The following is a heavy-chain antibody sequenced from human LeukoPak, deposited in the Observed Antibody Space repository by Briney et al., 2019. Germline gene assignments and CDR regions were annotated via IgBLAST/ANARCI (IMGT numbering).Heavy chain of an antibody. CDR2: IHSNGNT. D-gene: IGHD6-13*01. CDR3: ARDGVVAAGTILDF. V-gene: IGHV4-4*07. CDR1: GGSISSYY. J-gene: IGHJ4*02. Sequence: SETLSLTCTVSGGSISSYYWSWIRQPAGKGLEWIGRIHSNGNTNFNPSLESRLTLSLDTSKNHFSLRLNSMTAADTAVYYCARDGVVAAGTILDFWGQGTLVTVSS.